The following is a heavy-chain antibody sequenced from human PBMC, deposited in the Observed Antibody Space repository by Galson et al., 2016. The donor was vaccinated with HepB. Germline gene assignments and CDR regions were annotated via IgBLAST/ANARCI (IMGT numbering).Heavy chain of an antibody. CDR1: GYSFINFW. J-gene: IGHJ6*02. Sequence: QSGAEVKKPGESLKISCEGFGYSFINFWIGWVRQMPGKGLEWMAIIYPGDSHTKYSPSFEGQVTISADKSISTAYLQWSSLKASDTAVYYCARHGHIGSGIYSGSMDVWGQGTTVTVSS. CDR3: ARHGHIGSGIYSGSMDV. V-gene: IGHV5-51*01. D-gene: IGHD3-10*01. CDR2: IYPGDSHT.